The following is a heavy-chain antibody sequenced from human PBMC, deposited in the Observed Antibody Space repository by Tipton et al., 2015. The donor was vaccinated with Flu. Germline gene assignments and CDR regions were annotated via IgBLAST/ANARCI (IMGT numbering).Heavy chain of an antibody. CDR1: GGIFSSYT. CDR2: IIPILGIA. D-gene: IGHD1-1*01. V-gene: IGHV1-69*09. CDR3: ARDGHEDNSPYY. J-gene: IGHJ4*02. Sequence: QLVQSGAEVKKPGSSVKVSCKASGGIFSSYTISWVRQAPGQGLEWMGRIIPILGIANYAQKFQGRVTITADKSTSTAYMELSSLRSEDTAVYYCARDGHEDNSPYYWGQGTLVTVSS.